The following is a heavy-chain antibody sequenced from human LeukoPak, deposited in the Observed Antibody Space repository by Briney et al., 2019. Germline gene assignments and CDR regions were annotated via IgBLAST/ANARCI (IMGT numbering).Heavy chain of an antibody. CDR2: INHSGTA. CDR1: GDSFSDNF. CDR3: ARGIGASSGWYLIDY. J-gene: IGHJ4*02. D-gene: IGHD6-19*01. V-gene: IGHV4-34*01. Sequence: PSETLSLTCAVSGDSFSDNFWSWIRQPPGKGLEWIGEINHSGTANYNPSLRSRVIISIDTSKNQFSLKLISVTAADTAVYYCARGIGASSGWYLIDYWGQGALVTVSS.